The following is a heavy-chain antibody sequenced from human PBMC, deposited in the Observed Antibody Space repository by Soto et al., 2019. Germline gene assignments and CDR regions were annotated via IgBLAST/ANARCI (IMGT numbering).Heavy chain of an antibody. J-gene: IGHJ6*02. CDR2: IIPIFGTA. CDR1: GGTFSSYA. D-gene: IGHD3-3*01. CDR3: ARGFWSGLSYYYYYYGMDV. V-gene: IGHV1-69*13. Sequence: GASVKVSCKASGGTFSSYAISWVRQAPGQGLEWMGGIIPIFGTANYAQKFQGRVTITADESTSTAYMELSSLRSEDTAVYYCARGFWSGLSYYYYYYGMDVWGQGTTVTVS.